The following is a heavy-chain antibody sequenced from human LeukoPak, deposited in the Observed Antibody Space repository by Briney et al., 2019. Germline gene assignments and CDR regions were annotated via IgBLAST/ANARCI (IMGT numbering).Heavy chain of an antibody. CDR3: AKFGDILTGYPYYFDY. D-gene: IGHD3-9*01. Sequence: PGGSLRLSCAASGFTFSSYAMSWVRQAPGKGLEWVSVISGGGVRTFYADSVKGRFTISRDNSKNTLYLQMYSLRAEDTAVYFCAKFGDILTGYPYYFDYWGQGTLVTLSS. CDR1: GFTFSSYA. J-gene: IGHJ4*02. V-gene: IGHV3-23*01. CDR2: ISGGGVRT.